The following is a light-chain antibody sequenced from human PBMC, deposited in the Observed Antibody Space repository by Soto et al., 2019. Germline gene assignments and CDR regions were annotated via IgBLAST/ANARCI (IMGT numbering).Light chain of an antibody. J-gene: IGKJ1*01. Sequence: DIQVTQSPSTLSASVGDRLTITCRASQSISSWSAWYQHKQGKAPNLLIYDASSLESGVQSRFSGGGSETEFTLTISSMQPDDFVTYYCQLYNSYSTFGQGTKGDI. CDR2: DAS. CDR1: QSISSW. V-gene: IGKV1-5*01. CDR3: QLYNSYST.